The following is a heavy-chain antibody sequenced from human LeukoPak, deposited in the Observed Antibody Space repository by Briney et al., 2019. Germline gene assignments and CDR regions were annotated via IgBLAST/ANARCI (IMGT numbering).Heavy chain of an antibody. CDR1: GFPFSSYW. Sequence: GGSLRLSCEPSGFPFSSYWMLWVRQAPGKGLVWVSRISGDGTIKTYADFVRGRFAISRDNTKNILYLQMNSLKVEDTATYFCSRSQFDYWGQGVLVTVSP. J-gene: IGHJ4*02. V-gene: IGHV3-74*03. CDR2: ISGDGTIK. CDR3: SRSQFDY.